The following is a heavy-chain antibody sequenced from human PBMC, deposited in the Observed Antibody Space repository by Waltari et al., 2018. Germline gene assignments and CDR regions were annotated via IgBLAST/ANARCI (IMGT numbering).Heavy chain of an antibody. CDR1: GGSIISATYY. V-gene: IGHV4-39*07. CDR2: MYYSGST. J-gene: IGHJ4*02. D-gene: IGHD3-22*01. Sequence: QLQLQESGPGLVKPSETLSLTCTVSGGSIISATYYWGWIRQPPGKGLEWIGSMYYSGSTCYNPSLKSRVTVSVDTSKNQFSLKLNSVTAADTAVYYCAREYYYDTRWIDYWGQGTQVTVSS. CDR3: AREYYYDTRWIDY.